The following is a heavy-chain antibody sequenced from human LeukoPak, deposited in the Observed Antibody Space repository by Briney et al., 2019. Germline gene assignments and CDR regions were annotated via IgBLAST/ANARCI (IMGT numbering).Heavy chain of an antibody. J-gene: IGHJ5*02. D-gene: IGHD5-18*01. Sequence: PSDTLSLTCTVSNDSLNIYYSIWIRQPAGRGLECIGRIYTTGTTDYNPSLKSRVTMLVDTSKDHFSLKMTYITAADTAVYYCARGVDTAIVSGGYNFFDPWGQGILVTVSS. CDR3: ARGVDTAIVSGGYNFFDP. CDR2: IYTTGTT. CDR1: NDSLNIYY. V-gene: IGHV4-4*07.